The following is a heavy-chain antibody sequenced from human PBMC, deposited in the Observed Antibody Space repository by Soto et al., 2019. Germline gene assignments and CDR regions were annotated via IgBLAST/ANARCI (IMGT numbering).Heavy chain of an antibody. CDR1: GFTFDNYA. J-gene: IGHJ4*02. CDR2: ISWNSDTI. D-gene: IGHD3-10*01. V-gene: IGHV3-9*01. Sequence: EVQLVESGGGLVQPGRSLRLSCAASGFTFDNYAMHWVRQAPGKGLEWVTGISWNSDTIGYADPVKGRFTISRDNAKNSLHLQMNSLRAEDTAFYYCARDVWSRASGPPDSGGQGTLVTVSS. CDR3: ARDVWSRASGPPDS.